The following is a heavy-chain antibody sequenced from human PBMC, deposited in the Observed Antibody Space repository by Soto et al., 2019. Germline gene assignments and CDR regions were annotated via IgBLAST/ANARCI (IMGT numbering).Heavy chain of an antibody. Sequence: QVQLVESGGGVVQPGRSLRLSCAASGFTFSHYAMHWVRQAPGKGLEWVALMSYDGSNEYYADSVKGRFTGSKDNSKNSLYLQMNSLRAEDTAVYYCAKDGSHNLDYLGQGTLVTVSS. CDR1: GFTFSHYA. D-gene: IGHD1-26*01. CDR2: MSYDGSNE. V-gene: IGHV3-30*18. CDR3: AKDGSHNLDY. J-gene: IGHJ4*02.